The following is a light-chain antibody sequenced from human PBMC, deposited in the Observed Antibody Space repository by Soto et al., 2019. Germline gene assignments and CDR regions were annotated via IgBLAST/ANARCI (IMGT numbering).Light chain of an antibody. J-gene: IGLJ2*01. CDR3: SSYAESNNFHVV. CDR1: SSDVGAYNF. Sequence: QSALTQPPSASGSPGQSVTISCTGTSSDVGAYNFVSWYQQHPGKVPKLMIYEVSKRPSGVPDRFSGSKSGNTASLTVSGLQAEDEADYYCSSYAESNNFHVVFGGGTKLTVL. CDR2: EVS. V-gene: IGLV2-8*01.